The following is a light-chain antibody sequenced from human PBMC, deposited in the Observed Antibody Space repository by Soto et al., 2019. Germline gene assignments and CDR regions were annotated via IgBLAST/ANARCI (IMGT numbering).Light chain of an antibody. J-gene: IGLJ3*02. Sequence: QSVLTQPVSVSGSPGQSITISCTGTSSDVGGYNYVSWYQKHPGKAPKLMISGVTNRPAGVSNRFSGSKSGNTASLTITGLQAEDEADYYCSSYTTSSTWVFGGGTKLTVL. CDR1: SSDVGGYNY. CDR2: GVT. CDR3: SSYTTSSTWV. V-gene: IGLV2-14*01.